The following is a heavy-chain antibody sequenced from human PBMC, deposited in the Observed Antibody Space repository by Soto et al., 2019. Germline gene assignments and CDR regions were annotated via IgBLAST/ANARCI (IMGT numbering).Heavy chain of an antibody. CDR1: GFTFSSYA. CDR3: ASLYDSSGYPNDY. Sequence: PVGSLRLSCAASGFTFSSYAMHWVRQAPGKGLEWVAVISYDGSNKYYADSVKGRFTISRDNSKNTLYLQMNSLRAEDTAVYYCASLYDSSGYPNDYWGQGTLVTVSS. J-gene: IGHJ4*02. V-gene: IGHV3-30-3*01. D-gene: IGHD3-22*01. CDR2: ISYDGSNK.